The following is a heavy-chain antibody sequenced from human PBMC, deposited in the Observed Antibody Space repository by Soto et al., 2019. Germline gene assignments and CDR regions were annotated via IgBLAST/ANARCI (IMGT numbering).Heavy chain of an antibody. D-gene: IGHD5-18*01. CDR2: INHSGST. CDR1: GGSFSGYY. V-gene: IGHV4-34*01. Sequence: SETLSLTDAVYGGSFSGYYWSWIRQPPGKGLEWIGEINHSGSTNYNPSLKSRVTISVDTSKNQFSLKLSSVTAADTAVYYCARGRIQLWYPFDYWGQGTLVTVSS. J-gene: IGHJ4*02. CDR3: ARGRIQLWYPFDY.